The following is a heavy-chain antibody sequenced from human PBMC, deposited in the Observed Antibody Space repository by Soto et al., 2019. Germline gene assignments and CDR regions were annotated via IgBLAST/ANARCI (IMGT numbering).Heavy chain of an antibody. CDR1: GDPVGSTYYY. V-gene: IGHV4-61*01. CDR2: IFYSGST. CDR3: AREGCSGGRCYSGYKLGLDY. J-gene: IGHJ4*02. Sequence: QVNLQESGPGLVKPSETLSLTCVVSGDPVGSTYYYWSWIRQPPGKGLEWIGNIFYSGSTNYNPSLKSRVTISADTSKNQFSLNLRSVTAADTAVYYCAREGCSGGRCYSGYKLGLDYWGRGSLVTVSS. D-gene: IGHD2-15*01.